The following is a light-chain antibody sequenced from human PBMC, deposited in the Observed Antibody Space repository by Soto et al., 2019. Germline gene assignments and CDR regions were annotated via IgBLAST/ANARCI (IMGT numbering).Light chain of an antibody. V-gene: IGLV3-21*02. CDR3: HVWDSSSDHYV. CDR2: DDS. J-gene: IGLJ1*01. CDR1: NIGGKS. Sequence: SYELTQPPSVSVAPGQTARITCGGNNIGGKSVHWYQQKPGQAPVLVVYDDSDRPSGIPDRFSGSNSGDTATPTIRRVEAWDEADYYCHVWDSSSDHYVFGTGTKLTVL.